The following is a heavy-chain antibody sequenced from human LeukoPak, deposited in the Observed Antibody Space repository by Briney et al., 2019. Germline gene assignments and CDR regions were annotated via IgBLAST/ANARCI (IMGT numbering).Heavy chain of an antibody. CDR1: GYTFTSYA. D-gene: IGHD3-22*01. CDR3: ARDGGPYYYDSSGPNWFDP. Sequence: GASVKVSCKASGYTFTSYAMHWVRQAPGQRLEWMGWINAGNGNTKYSQKFQGRVTITRDTSASTAYMELSSLRSEDTAVYYCARDGGPYYYDSSGPNWFDPWGQGTLVTVSS. J-gene: IGHJ5*02. CDR2: INAGNGNT. V-gene: IGHV1-3*01.